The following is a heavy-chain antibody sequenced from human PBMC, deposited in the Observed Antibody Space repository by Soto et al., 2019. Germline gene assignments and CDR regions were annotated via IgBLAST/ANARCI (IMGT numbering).Heavy chain of an antibody. CDR3: ARVRGYSSSSHYYYYMDV. D-gene: IGHD6-6*01. Sequence: QVQLVESGGGVVQPGRSLRLSCAASGFTFSSYGMHWVRQAPGKGLEWVAVIWYDGSNKYYADSVKGRFTISRDNSKNTLYLQMNSLRAEDTAVYYRARVRGYSSSSHYYYYMDVWGKGTTVTVSS. CDR2: IWYDGSNK. J-gene: IGHJ6*03. CDR1: GFTFSSYG. V-gene: IGHV3-33*01.